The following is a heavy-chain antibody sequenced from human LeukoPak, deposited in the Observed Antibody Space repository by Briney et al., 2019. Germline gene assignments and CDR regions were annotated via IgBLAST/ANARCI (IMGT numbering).Heavy chain of an antibody. CDR3: TLFNY. V-gene: IGHV1-2*02. CDR2: VNPYSGAT. D-gene: IGHD3-10*02. Sequence: ASVKVSCKASGYTFTGHDMHWVQQAPGQGLEWMGWVNPYSGATYYVQKFQGRVTMTRDTSISTAYMELSRLKSDDTAVYYCTLFNYWGQGTLVTVSS. J-gene: IGHJ4*02. CDR1: GYTFTGHD.